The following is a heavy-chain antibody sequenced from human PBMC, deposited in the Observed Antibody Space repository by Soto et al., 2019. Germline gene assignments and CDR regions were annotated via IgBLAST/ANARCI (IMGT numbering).Heavy chain of an antibody. CDR1: GYTFTTYA. J-gene: IGHJ6*02. V-gene: IGHV1-3*01. CDR3: ARDATYCSSTTCQYYGLDV. Sequence: ASVKVSCKASGYTFTTYAMHWVRQAPGQGLEWMGWLNAGNGNTKFSQKYQGRVTITRDTSASTAYMELGSLTSEDTAVYYCARDATYCSSTTCQYYGLDVWGQGTTVTVSS. D-gene: IGHD2-2*01. CDR2: LNAGNGNT.